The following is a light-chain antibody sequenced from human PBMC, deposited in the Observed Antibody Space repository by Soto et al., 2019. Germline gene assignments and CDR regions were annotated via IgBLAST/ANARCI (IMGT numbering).Light chain of an antibody. CDR3: QQYSSDST. Sequence: IQMTQSPSTLSASAGDRVTITCRASQNINTWLAWYQQKPGKAPRLLIYRASSLENGVPSRFGGRGSGTQFIFTISSLQPDDSATYYCQQYSSDSTFGQGTKVESK. J-gene: IGKJ1*01. CDR2: RAS. V-gene: IGKV1-5*03. CDR1: QNINTW.